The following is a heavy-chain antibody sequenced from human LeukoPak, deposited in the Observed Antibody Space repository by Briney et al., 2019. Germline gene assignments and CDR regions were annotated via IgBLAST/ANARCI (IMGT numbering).Heavy chain of an antibody. CDR2: IGQDGSQK. J-gene: IGHJ3*02. Sequence: RSGGSLRLSCVGSGFIFSSHWMSWVRQAPGKGLEWVANIGQDGSQKYYVDSVKGRFAISRDNAKKSVYLQMNNLRAEDTAVYYCAREFLGGVDAFDIWGQGTMVTVSS. CDR3: AREFLGGVDAFDI. V-gene: IGHV3-7*01. D-gene: IGHD3-16*01. CDR1: GFIFSSHW.